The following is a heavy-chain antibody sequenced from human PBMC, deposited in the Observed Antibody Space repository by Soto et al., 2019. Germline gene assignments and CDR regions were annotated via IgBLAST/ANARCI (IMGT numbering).Heavy chain of an antibody. Sequence: EVQLVESGGGLVKPGGFLRLSCAASGFTFSSYSMNWVRQAPGKGLEWVSSISSSSSYIYYADSVKGRFTISRDNAKNSLNLHMNRLRVQDTAMYYCARDTEWNDPFKYYYGMDVWGQGSTVTVSS. J-gene: IGHJ6*02. CDR3: ARDTEWNDPFKYYYGMDV. CDR2: ISSSSSYI. CDR1: GFTFSSYS. V-gene: IGHV3-21*01. D-gene: IGHD1-1*01.